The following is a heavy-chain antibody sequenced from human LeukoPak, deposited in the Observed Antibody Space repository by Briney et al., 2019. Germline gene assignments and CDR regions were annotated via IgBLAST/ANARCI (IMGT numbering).Heavy chain of an antibody. J-gene: IGHJ5*02. CDR3: ARRGYSGYDSFIWFDP. V-gene: IGHV3-23*01. CDR2: ISGSGGNT. D-gene: IGHD5-12*01. Sequence: PGGSVRLSCAASGFTFSSYGMSWVRQAPGKGLEWVSAISGSGGNTYYADSVKGRFTISRDNAKNSLYLQMNSLRAEDTAVYYCARRGYSGYDSFIWFDPWGQGTLVTVSS. CDR1: GFTFSSYG.